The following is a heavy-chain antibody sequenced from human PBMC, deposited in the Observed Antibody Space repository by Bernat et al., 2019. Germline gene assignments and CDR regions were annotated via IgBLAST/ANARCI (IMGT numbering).Heavy chain of an antibody. CDR3: AKAVGSRDGYNWDAFDI. Sequence: EVQLVETGGGLIQPGRSLRLSCAASGLTVSTNYMSWVRQAPGKGLEWVSVLYSGGTTYYADSVKGRFTMSGDNSKNTLYLQMDSLRAEDTAGYYCAKAVGSRDGYNWDAFDIWGQGAMVTVSS. D-gene: IGHD5-24*01. J-gene: IGHJ3*02. CDR1: GLTVSTNY. V-gene: IGHV3-53*02. CDR2: LYSGGTT.